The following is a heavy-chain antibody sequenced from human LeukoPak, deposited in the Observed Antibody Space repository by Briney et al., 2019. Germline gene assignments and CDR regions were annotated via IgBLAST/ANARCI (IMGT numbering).Heavy chain of an antibody. V-gene: IGHV1-2*02. Sequence: ASVKVYCKTSGYTFTGYYMYWVRQAPGQGLEWMGWINPNSGGTNYAQKLQGRVTMSRDTSISTVYMELSSLRSDDTAVYFCARRVVPTAFSWFDPWGQGTLVTVSP. CDR3: ARRVVPTAFSWFDP. D-gene: IGHD2-2*01. J-gene: IGHJ5*02. CDR2: INPNSGGT. CDR1: GYTFTGYY.